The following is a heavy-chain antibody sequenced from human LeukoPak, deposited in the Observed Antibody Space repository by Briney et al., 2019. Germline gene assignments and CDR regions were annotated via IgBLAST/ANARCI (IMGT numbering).Heavy chain of an antibody. D-gene: IGHD6-13*01. Sequence: PGRSLRLSCAASGFTFRSYGMHWVRQAPGKGLEWVAVIWYDGSNKYYADSVKGRFTISRDNSKNTLYLQMNSLRAEDTAVYYCATLLAAAGEGRFDYWGQGTLVTVSS. V-gene: IGHV3-33*01. CDR1: GFTFRSYG. CDR2: IWYDGSNK. J-gene: IGHJ4*02. CDR3: ATLLAAAGEGRFDY.